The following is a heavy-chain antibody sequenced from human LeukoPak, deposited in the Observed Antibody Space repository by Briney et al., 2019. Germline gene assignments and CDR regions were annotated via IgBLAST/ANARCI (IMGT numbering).Heavy chain of an antibody. CDR1: GFTFSSSA. J-gene: IGHJ3*02. V-gene: IGHV3-23*01. CDR2: ISGGGDST. Sequence: GGSLRLSCAASGFTFSSSAMTWVRQAPGKGLEWVSSISGGGDSTSYADSVKGRFTISRDNSKNTLCLQMNSLRAEDTAVYYCAKRATSNAFDIWGQGTMVTVSS. CDR3: AKRATSNAFDI.